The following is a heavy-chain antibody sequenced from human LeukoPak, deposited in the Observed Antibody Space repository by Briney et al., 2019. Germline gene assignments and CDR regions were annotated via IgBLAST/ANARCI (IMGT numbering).Heavy chain of an antibody. Sequence: GGSLRLSCAASGFTFSDYYMSWIRQAPGQGLEWVSYISSSSSYTNYADSVKGRFTISRDNAKNSLYLQMNSLRAEDTAVYYCASELLLDDYYGMDVWGKGTTVTVSS. D-gene: IGHD2-15*01. CDR2: ISSSSSYT. V-gene: IGHV3-11*06. CDR3: ASELLLDDYYGMDV. CDR1: GFTFSDYY. J-gene: IGHJ6*04.